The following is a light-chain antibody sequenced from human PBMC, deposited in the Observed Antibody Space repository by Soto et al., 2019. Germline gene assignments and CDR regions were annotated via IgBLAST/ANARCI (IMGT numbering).Light chain of an antibody. CDR1: QSVSSD. CDR2: GAS. Sequence: EIVMTQSPATLSVSPGERATLSCRASQSVSSDLAWYHQKPGQAPRLLIYGASTRTTGLPARFSGTGSGTEFTLTINSLQAEDSAVYYCQQYYNWPRTFGQGTRLEIK. CDR3: QQYYNWPRT. V-gene: IGKV3-15*01. J-gene: IGKJ5*01.